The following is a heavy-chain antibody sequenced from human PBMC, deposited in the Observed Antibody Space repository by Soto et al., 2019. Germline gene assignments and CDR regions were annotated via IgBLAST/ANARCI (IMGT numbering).Heavy chain of an antibody. J-gene: IGHJ6*02. Sequence: QVQLQESGPGLVKPSQTLSLTCTVSGGSISSGGYYWSWIRQHPGKGLEWIGYIYYSGSTYYNPSLKSRVTISVDPSKNQFSLKLSSVTAADTAVYYCARGNGIAARLGGVYYYYGMDVWGQGTTVTVSS. CDR3: ARGNGIAARLGGVYYYYGMDV. V-gene: IGHV4-31*03. D-gene: IGHD6-6*01. CDR1: GGSISSGGYY. CDR2: IYYSGST.